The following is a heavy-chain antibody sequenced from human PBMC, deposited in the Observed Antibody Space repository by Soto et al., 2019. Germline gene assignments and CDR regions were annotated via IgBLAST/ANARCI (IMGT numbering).Heavy chain of an antibody. V-gene: IGHV5-10-1*01. CDR2: IDPSDSYT. J-gene: IGHJ6*02. CDR1: GYSFTSYW. CDR3: ARWLAILLDRPPGDGQYGMDV. Sequence: HGESLKISCKGSGYSFTSYWISWVRQMPGKGLEWMGRIDPSDSYTNYSPSFQGHVTISADKSISTAYLQWSSLKASDTAMSNCARWLAILLDRPPGDGQYGMDVWGQGTTVTVSS. D-gene: IGHD3-3*01.